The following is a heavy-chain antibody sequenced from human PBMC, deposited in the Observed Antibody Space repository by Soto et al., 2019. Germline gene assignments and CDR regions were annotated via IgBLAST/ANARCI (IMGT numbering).Heavy chain of an antibody. Sequence: PXXTLSLPCTVSGGSISSYYWRWIPQPPGKGLEWIGYIYYSGSTNYNPSLKSRVTISVDTSKNQFSLKLSSVTAADTAVYYCARDYYDSDNAFDIWGQGTMVTVSS. V-gene: IGHV4-59*01. J-gene: IGHJ3*02. CDR2: IYYSGST. CDR1: GGSISSYY. D-gene: IGHD3-22*01. CDR3: ARDYYDSDNAFDI.